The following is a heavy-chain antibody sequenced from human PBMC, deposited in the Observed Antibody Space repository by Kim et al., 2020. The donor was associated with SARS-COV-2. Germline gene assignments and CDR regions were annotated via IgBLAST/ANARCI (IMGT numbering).Heavy chain of an antibody. CDR1: GFTFSSYW. J-gene: IGHJ3*02. D-gene: IGHD1-26*01. V-gene: IGHV3-7*01. Sequence: GGSLRLSCAASGFTFSSYWMSWVRQAPGKGLEWVANIKQDGSEKYYVDSVKGRFTISRDNAKNSLYLQMNSLRAEDTAVYYCARERVGAVGSDAFDIWGQGTMVTVSS. CDR2: IKQDGSEK. CDR3: ARERVGAVGSDAFDI.